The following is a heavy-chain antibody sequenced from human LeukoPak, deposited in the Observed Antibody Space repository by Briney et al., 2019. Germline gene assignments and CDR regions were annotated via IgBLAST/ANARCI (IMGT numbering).Heavy chain of an antibody. CDR2: IWYDGSKK. CDR3: VKDDGRVKGHIDY. V-gene: IGHV3-33*06. CDR1: GFTFTNYG. Sequence: GESLKIYCAASGFTFTNYGMHWVRQAPGKELEWVAVIWYDGSKKYYADSVKGRFTISRDNSKNTVYMQMNSMRVEDTAVYYCVKDDGRVKGHIDYWGQGTPVTVS. J-gene: IGHJ4*02. D-gene: IGHD5-24*01.